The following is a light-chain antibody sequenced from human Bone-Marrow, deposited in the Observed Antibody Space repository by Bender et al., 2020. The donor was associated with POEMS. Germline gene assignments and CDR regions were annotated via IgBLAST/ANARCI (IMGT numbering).Light chain of an antibody. CDR2: GVT. V-gene: IGLV2-11*01. Sequence: QSALTQPASVSGSPGQSVTISCTGTSSDVGGYNSVSWYQHHPGKAPKLMIYGVTKRPSGVPDRFSGSKSGNTASLTISGLQPEDETDYYCCSYAGYYTIFGGGTKLTVL. J-gene: IGLJ2*01. CDR3: CSYAGYYTI. CDR1: SSDVGGYNS.